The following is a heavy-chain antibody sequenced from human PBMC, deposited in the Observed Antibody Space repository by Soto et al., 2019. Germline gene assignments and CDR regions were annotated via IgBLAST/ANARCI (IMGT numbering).Heavy chain of an antibody. Sequence: GASVKVSCKASGGTFSSYAISWVRQAPGQGLEWMGGIIPIFGTANYAQKFQGRVTITADESKNTLYLQMNSLRAEDTAVYYCAKVRSRDFWSWDYYGMDVWGQGTTVTVSS. J-gene: IGHJ6*02. CDR1: GGTFSSYA. D-gene: IGHD3-3*01. CDR3: AKVRSRDFWSWDYYGMDV. V-gene: IGHV1-69*13. CDR2: IIPIFGTA.